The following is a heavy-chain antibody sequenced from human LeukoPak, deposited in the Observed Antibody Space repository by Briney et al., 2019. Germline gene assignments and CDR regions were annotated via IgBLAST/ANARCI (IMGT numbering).Heavy chain of an antibody. Sequence: SETLSLTCTVSGGSISSYYWSWIRQPAGKGLEWIGRIYTSGSTNYNPSLKSRVTMSVDTSKNQFSLKLSSVTAADTAAYYCARVRSYGFSQYCFDYWGQGTLVTVSS. CDR1: GGSISSYY. CDR3: ARVRSYGFSQYCFDY. V-gene: IGHV4-4*07. D-gene: IGHD5-18*01. J-gene: IGHJ4*02. CDR2: IYTSGST.